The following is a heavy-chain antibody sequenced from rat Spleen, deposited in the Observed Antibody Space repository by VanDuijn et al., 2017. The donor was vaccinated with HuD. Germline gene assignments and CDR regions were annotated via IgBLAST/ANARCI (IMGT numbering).Heavy chain of an antibody. CDR1: GFTFSNYG. CDR3: ARHDYGYN. Sequence: EVQLVESGGGLVQPGRSLKLSCAASGFTFSNYGMAWVRQAPTKGLEWVASITNSGGNTYYRDSVKGRFTISRDNAKSTLYLQMDSLRSEDTATYYCARHDYGYNWGQGVMVTVSS. V-gene: IGHV5S13*01. J-gene: IGHJ2*01. CDR2: ITNSGGNT. D-gene: IGHD1-9*01.